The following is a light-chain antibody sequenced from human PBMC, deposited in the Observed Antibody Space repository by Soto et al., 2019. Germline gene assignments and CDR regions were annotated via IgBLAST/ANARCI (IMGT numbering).Light chain of an antibody. CDR1: SSNIGSNT. J-gene: IGLJ2*01. CDR3: AAWDDSLNGVV. Sequence: QSVLTQPPSASGTPGQRVTISCSGSSSNIGSNTVNWYQQLPGTAPKLLICTNNQRPSGVPDRFSGSKSGTSASLAISGLQSEDEADCYCAAWDDSLNGVVFGGGTKLTVL. V-gene: IGLV1-44*01. CDR2: TNN.